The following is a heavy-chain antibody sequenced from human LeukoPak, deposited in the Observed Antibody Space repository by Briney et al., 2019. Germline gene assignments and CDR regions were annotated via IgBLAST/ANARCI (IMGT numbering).Heavy chain of an antibody. CDR1: GFTFYTYS. V-gene: IGHV3-64*02. J-gene: IGHJ4*02. CDR2: ISGDGGST. CDR3: ARDQHGFDY. Sequence: GGSLRLSCAPSGFTFYTYSMHWVRQAPGKGLEYISAISGDGGSTYYADSVKGRFTISRDNSKNTLYLQVGSLRTEDMAVYYCARDQHGFDYWGQGALVTVSS.